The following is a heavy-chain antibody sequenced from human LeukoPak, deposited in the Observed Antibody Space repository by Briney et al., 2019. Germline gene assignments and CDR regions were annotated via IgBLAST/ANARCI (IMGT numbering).Heavy chain of an antibody. J-gene: IGHJ4*02. CDR3: ARSFYGSGSYQDY. Sequence: GGSLRLPCAASGFTFSSYSMNWVRQAPGKGLEWVSSISSSSSYIYYADSVKGRFTISRDNAKNSLYLRMNSLRAEDTAVYYCARSFYGSGSYQDYWGQGALVTVSS. CDR1: GFTFSSYS. D-gene: IGHD3-10*01. V-gene: IGHV3-21*01. CDR2: ISSSSSYI.